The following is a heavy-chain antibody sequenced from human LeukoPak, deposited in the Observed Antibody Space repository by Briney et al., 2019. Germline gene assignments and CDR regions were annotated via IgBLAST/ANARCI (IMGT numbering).Heavy chain of an antibody. J-gene: IGHJ3*02. CDR2: ISTYNGNT. V-gene: IGHV1-18*01. D-gene: IGHD6-19*01. CDR1: GYTFTSYA. Sequence: AASVKVSCKASGYTFTSYAISWVRQAPGLGLEWMGWISTYNGNTNYARKLQGRVTMTTDTSTNTAYMELRSLRSDDTAVYYCAGDFSRDITVAGTCAFDIWGQGTMVTVSS. CDR3: AGDFSRDITVAGTCAFDI.